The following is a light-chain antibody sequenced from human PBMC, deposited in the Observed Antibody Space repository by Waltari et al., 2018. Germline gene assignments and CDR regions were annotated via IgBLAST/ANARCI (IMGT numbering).Light chain of an antibody. V-gene: IGLV2-23*02. Sequence: QSALPQPASVSGSPGPSITISCTVTGDNVGGYNLVSWYQQLPGKAPTLMIYEVNKRPSGVSSRFSGSKSCNTASLTISGLLAEDEADYYCCSSAGGTTWVFGGGTKLAVL. CDR2: EVN. CDR3: CSSAGGTTWV. CDR1: GDNVGGYNL. J-gene: IGLJ2*01.